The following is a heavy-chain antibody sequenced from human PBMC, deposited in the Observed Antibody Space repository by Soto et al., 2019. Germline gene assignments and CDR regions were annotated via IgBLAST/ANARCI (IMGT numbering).Heavy chain of an antibody. V-gene: IGHV1-8*01. CDR1: GYTFTSYD. CDR3: ARSNSGYDYIHY. Sequence: QVQLVQSGAEVKKPGASVKVSCKASGYTFTSYDINWVRQATGQGLAWMGWMNPNSGNTGYAQKFQGRVTMTRNISISTVYLELSILRSEDTAVYYCARSNSGYDYIHYWVQGTLVTVSS. D-gene: IGHD5-12*01. J-gene: IGHJ4*02. CDR2: MNPNSGNT.